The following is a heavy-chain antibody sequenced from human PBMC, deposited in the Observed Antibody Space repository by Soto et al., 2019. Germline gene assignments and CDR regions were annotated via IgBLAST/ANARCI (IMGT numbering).Heavy chain of an antibody. CDR2: MNPNSGNR. CDR3: ARAHNSGDVDY. D-gene: IGHD4-17*01. J-gene: IGHJ4*02. Sequence: QVQLVQSGAEVKEPGASVKVSCKSSGYTFSSYNINWVRQATGQGLEWMGWMNPNSGNRGYAQKFQGRVTMTRSTSISTAHMELSSLRSDDTAVYYCARAHNSGDVDYWGQGTLVTVSS. CDR1: GYTFSSYN. V-gene: IGHV1-8*01.